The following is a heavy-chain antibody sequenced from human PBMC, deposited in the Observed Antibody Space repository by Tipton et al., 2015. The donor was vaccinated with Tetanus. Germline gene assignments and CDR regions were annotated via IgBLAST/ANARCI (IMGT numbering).Heavy chain of an antibody. Sequence: TLSLTCTVSGSSITSTTHYWGWIRQAPGKGLEWIGIIYYSGSTYYNASLRSRVTISVDTSKNQFSLQLRSVTAADTAVYYCARQDTLYYYYVGYFHDWGQGTLVTVSS. CDR2: IYYSGST. D-gene: IGHD3-22*01. CDR1: GSSITSTTHY. J-gene: IGHJ1*01. CDR3: ARQDTLYYYYVGYFHD. V-gene: IGHV4-39*01.